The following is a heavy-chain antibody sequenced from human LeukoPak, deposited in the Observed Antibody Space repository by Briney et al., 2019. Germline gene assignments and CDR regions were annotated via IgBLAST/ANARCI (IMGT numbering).Heavy chain of an antibody. CDR1: DYTFTNYG. CDR3: ARGGERSITIFGVVIIPFDY. J-gene: IGHJ4*02. V-gene: IGHV1-18*01. CDR2: ISAYNGKT. Sequence: GASVKVSCKASDYTFTNYGVSWVRQAPGQGLEWMGWISAYNGKTYYAQKLQGRVTMTTDTSTSTAYMELRSLRSDDTAVYYCARGGERSITIFGVVIIPFDYWGQGTLVTVSS. D-gene: IGHD3-3*01.